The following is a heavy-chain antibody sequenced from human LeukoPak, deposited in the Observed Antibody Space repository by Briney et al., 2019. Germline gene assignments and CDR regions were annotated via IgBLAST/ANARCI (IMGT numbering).Heavy chain of an antibody. CDR2: INHSGST. V-gene: IGHV4-34*01. CDR1: GGSFSGYY. D-gene: IGHD3-10*01. CDR3: AISFGELLCNY. J-gene: IGHJ4*02. Sequence: SETLSLTCAVYGGSFSGYYWSWIRQPPGKGLEWIGEINHSGSTNYNPSLKSRVTVSVDTSKNQFSLKLSSVTAADTAVYYCAISFGELLCNYWGQGTLVTVSS.